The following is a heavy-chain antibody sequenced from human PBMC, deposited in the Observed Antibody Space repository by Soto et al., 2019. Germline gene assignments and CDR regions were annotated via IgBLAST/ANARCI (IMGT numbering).Heavy chain of an antibody. J-gene: IGHJ3*02. D-gene: IGHD2-15*01. CDR1: GFTFSSYA. CDR2: ISGSGGST. Sequence: GGSLRLSCAASGFTFSSYAMSWVRQAPGKGLEWVSAISGSGGSTYYADSVKGRFTISRDNSKNTLYLQMNSLRAEDTAVYYCAKWVGDIVVVVAATPVSPSAFDIWGQGTMVTVSS. V-gene: IGHV3-23*01. CDR3: AKWVGDIVVVVAATPVSPSAFDI.